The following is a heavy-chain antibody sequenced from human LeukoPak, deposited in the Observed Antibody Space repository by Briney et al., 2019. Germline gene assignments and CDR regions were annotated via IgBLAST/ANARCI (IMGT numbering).Heavy chain of an antibody. Sequence: ASVKVSCKASGYTFTSYAMNWVRQAPGQGLEWMGWINTNTGNPTYAQGFTGRFVFSLDTSVSTAYLQISSLKAEDTAVYYCARSSKGTTMVRGFHFDYWGQGTLVTVSS. CDR3: ARSSKGTTMVRGFHFDY. CDR1: GYTFTSYA. J-gene: IGHJ4*02. D-gene: IGHD3-10*01. V-gene: IGHV7-4-1*02. CDR2: INTNTGNP.